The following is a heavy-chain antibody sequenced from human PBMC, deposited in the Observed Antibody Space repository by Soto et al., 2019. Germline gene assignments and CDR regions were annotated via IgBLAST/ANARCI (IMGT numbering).Heavy chain of an antibody. CDR3: ARELSGNYLAFDL. J-gene: IGHJ3*01. CDR2: MTRSGSSS. Sequence: QAQLVESGGDLVTPGGSLRLSCAASGFTFSDHYMSWIRQAPGKGLEWISYMTRSGSSSLYADSVKGRFTISRDNAKNSLYLQMTSLSGDDTAVYYCARELSGNYLAFDLRSQGTMVTVSS. V-gene: IGHV3-11*01. D-gene: IGHD1-26*01. CDR1: GFTFSDHY.